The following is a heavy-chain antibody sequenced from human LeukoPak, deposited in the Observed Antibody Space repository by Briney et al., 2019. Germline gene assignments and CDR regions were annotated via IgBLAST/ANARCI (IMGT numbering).Heavy chain of an antibody. Sequence: PGGSLRLSCAASGFTSSNAWMSWVRQAPGKGLEWVGRIKSKTDGGTTDYAAPVKGRFTISRDDSKNTLYLQMNSLKTEDTAVYYCTTWDCSSTSCENFDYWGQGTLVTVSS. J-gene: IGHJ4*02. CDR3: TTWDCSSTSCENFDY. D-gene: IGHD2-2*01. CDR2: IKSKTDGGTT. V-gene: IGHV3-15*01. CDR1: GFTSSNAW.